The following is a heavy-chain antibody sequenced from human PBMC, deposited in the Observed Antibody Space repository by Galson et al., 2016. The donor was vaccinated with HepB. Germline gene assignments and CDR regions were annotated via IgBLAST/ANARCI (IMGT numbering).Heavy chain of an antibody. J-gene: IGHJ4*02. V-gene: IGHV6-1*01. CDR2: TYYRSKWHF. CDR3: ARSYLLGRGFGN. Sequence: CAISGDSVSSNSAGWYRIRQSPSRGLEWLGRTYYRSKWHFDYAESVESRISINPDTAKNQFSLQLNSVTPEDTAIYYCARSYLLGRGFGNWGQGTLVTVSA. CDR1: GDSVSSNSAG. D-gene: IGHD1-1*01.